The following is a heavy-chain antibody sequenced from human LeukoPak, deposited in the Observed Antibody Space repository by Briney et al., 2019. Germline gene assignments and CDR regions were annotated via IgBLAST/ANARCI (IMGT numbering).Heavy chain of an antibody. D-gene: IGHD6-13*01. CDR1: GFTFSSYG. V-gene: IGHV3-23*01. CDR3: AKTYSSSRAHYYYYYHMDV. CDR2: ISGSGGSP. Sequence: GGSLRLSCAASGFTFSSYGMNWVRQAPGKGLEWVSAISGSGGSPYYADSVKGRFTISRDSSKNTLYLQMNSPRAEDTAVYYCAKTYSSSRAHYYYYYHMDVWGKGTTVTISS. J-gene: IGHJ6*03.